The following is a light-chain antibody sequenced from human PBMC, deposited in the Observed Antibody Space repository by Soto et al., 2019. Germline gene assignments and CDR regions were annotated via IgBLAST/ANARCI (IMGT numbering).Light chain of an antibody. CDR2: RTS. CDR1: QSVSSSY. J-gene: IGKJ1*01. V-gene: IGKV3-20*01. CDR3: QQYDSSPRT. Sequence: EIGLTQSPGTLSFSPGERATLSCRASQSVSSSYLAWYQQKPGQAPRLLIYRTSNRATGIPDRFSGSGSGTDFTLTISRLEPEDFAVYWCQQYDSSPRTFGQGNKVEIK.